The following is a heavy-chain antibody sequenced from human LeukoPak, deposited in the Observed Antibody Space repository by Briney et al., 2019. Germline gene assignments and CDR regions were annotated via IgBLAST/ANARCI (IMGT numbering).Heavy chain of an antibody. Sequence: GGFLRLSCAATGFTFSSYAMSWVRQAPGKGLEWVSAISGSGGSTYYADSVKGRFTISRDNSKNTLYLQMNSLRAEGTAVYYCAKQYYDFWSGYYRYFDYWGQGTLVTVSP. V-gene: IGHV3-23*01. D-gene: IGHD3-3*01. CDR1: GFTFSSYA. J-gene: IGHJ4*02. CDR3: AKQYYDFWSGYYRYFDY. CDR2: ISGSGGST.